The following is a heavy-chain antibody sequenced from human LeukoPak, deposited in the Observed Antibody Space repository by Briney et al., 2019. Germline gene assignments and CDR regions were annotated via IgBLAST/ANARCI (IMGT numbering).Heavy chain of an antibody. Sequence: GGSLRLSCAASGFTFSSYSMNWVRQAPGKGLEWVSSISSSSSYIYYADSVKGRFTISRDNAKNSLYLQMNSLRAEDTAVYYCARDPPLYDFWSGYPYWGQGTLVTVSS. J-gene: IGHJ4*02. CDR1: GFTFSSYS. CDR2: ISSSSSYI. CDR3: ARDPPLYDFWSGYPY. D-gene: IGHD3-3*01. V-gene: IGHV3-21*01.